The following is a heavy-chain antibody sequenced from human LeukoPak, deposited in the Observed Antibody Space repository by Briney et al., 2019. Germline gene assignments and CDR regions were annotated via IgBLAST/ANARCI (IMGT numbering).Heavy chain of an antibody. V-gene: IGHV3-48*03. D-gene: IGHD1-20*01. Sequence: GGSLRLSCAASGFTYSSYEMNWVRKAPGKGLEWVSYIGSSGSAIYYADSVKGRFTISRDNAKNSLYLQMNSLSAEDTALYYCARVGYDWNVFDYWGQGTLVTVSS. J-gene: IGHJ4*02. CDR2: IGSSGSAI. CDR1: GFTYSSYE. CDR3: ARVGYDWNVFDY.